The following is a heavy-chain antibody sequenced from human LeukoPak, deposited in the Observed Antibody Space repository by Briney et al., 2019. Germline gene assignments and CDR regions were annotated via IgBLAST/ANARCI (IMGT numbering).Heavy chain of an antibody. CDR3: AKDRYYYDSSAEFGY. CDR2: ISYDGSNK. D-gene: IGHD3-22*01. Sequence: GGSLRLSCAASGFTFSSYGMHWVRQAPGKGLEWVAVISYDGSNKYYADSVKSRFTISRDNSKNTLYLQMNSLRAEDTAVYYCAKDRYYYDSSAEFGYWGQGTLVTVSS. CDR1: GFTFSSYG. V-gene: IGHV3-30*18. J-gene: IGHJ4*02.